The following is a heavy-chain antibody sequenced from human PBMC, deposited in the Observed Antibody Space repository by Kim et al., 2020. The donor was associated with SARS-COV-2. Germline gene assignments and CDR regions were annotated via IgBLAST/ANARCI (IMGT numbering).Heavy chain of an antibody. CDR2: INGDSRYI. CDR3: ARLVCASTRGYGTYYFDY. CDR1: GFTFSAYA. J-gene: IGHJ4*02. D-gene: IGHD2-2*01. Sequence: GGSLRLSCAASGFTFSAYALEWVRQAPGKGLEWVSSINGDSRYIYYADSVKGRFTISRDNAENSLYLQMNSLRAEDTAVYYCARLVCASTRGYGTYYFDYWGQGTLVTVSS. V-gene: IGHV3-21*01.